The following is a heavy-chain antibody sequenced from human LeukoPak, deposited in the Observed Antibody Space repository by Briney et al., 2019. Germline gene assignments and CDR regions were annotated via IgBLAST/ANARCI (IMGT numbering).Heavy chain of an antibody. CDR2: INHSWST. CDR1: GYSISNNLY. D-gene: IGHD4-17*01. V-gene: IGHV4-38-2*02. J-gene: IGHJ4*01. Sequence: SETLSLTCTVSGYSISNNLYWAWIRQCPGKGLEWIVRINHSWSTYYNPSLKSRVTISVDTSKNQFSLKLTSVTAADTAVYYCARAPGTTFDYWGHGNMVTVSS. CDR3: ARAPGTTFDY.